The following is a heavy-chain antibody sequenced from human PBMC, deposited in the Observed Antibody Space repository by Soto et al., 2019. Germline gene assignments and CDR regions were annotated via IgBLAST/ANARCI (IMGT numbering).Heavy chain of an antibody. Sequence: EVQLVESGGGLVQPGGSLRLSCAASGFTFSSYSMNWVRQAPGTGLEWVSYISSSSSTIYYADSVKGRFTISSDNAKNSSYLQMNSLRAEDTAVYYCAREGAGYNWFDPWGQGTLVTVSS. CDR1: GFTFSSYS. D-gene: IGHD1-26*01. V-gene: IGHV3-48*01. CDR3: AREGAGYNWFDP. J-gene: IGHJ5*02. CDR2: ISSSSSTI.